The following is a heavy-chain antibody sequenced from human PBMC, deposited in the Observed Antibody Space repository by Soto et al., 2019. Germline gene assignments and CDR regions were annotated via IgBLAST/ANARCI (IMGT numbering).Heavy chain of an antibody. CDR3: TTSVRFHGDYDY. CDR1: TITFNNAW. Sequence: PGGSLRLSCAVSTITFNNAWMSWVRQAPGKGLEWVGHMKSKADGGTTDYAAPVTGRFTISRDESKNTLYLQMDSLKTEDTAVYYCTTSVRFHGDYDYWGQGTLVTVSS. CDR2: MKSKADGGTT. V-gene: IGHV3-15*01. J-gene: IGHJ4*02. D-gene: IGHD4-17*01.